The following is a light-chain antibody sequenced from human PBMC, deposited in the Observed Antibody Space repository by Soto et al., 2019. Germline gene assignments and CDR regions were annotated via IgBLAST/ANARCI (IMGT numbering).Light chain of an antibody. CDR2: TAS. Sequence: DIPMTQSPSTLSASVGDRVTITCRASQSISSWLAWYQQKPGKAPKLLIYTASFLESGVPSRFSGSGSGTEFTLTISSLQPDDFATYYCQQYNGYPLTFGGGTKVEIK. CDR1: QSISSW. CDR3: QQYNGYPLT. J-gene: IGKJ4*01. V-gene: IGKV1-5*03.